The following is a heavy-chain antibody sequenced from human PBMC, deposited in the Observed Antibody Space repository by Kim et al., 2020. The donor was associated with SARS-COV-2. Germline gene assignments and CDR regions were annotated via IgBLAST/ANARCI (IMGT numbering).Heavy chain of an antibody. CDR2: TYYRSKWYN. D-gene: IGHD3-10*01. J-gene: IGHJ5*02. Sequence: SQTLSLTCAISGDSVSSNSAAWNWIRQSPSRGLEWLGRTYYRSKWYNDYAVSVKSRITINPDTSKNQFSLQLNSVTPEDTAVYYCARGYLWSTYYYGSGRHNWFDPWGQGTLVTVSS. CDR3: ARGYLWSTYYYGSGRHNWFDP. CDR1: GDSVSSNSAA. V-gene: IGHV6-1*01.